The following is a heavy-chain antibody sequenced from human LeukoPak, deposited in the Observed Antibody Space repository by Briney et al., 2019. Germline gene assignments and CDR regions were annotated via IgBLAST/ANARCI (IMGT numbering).Heavy chain of an antibody. J-gene: IGHJ4*02. CDR2: IYYSGST. CDR3: ASAYSSGHYVGDYFDY. CDR1: GGSISSYY. D-gene: IGHD6-19*01. V-gene: IGHV4-59*01. Sequence: SETLSLTCTVSGGSISSYYWSWIRQPPGKGLEWIGYIYYSGSTNYNPSLKSRVTISVDTSKNQFSLKLSSVTAADTAVYYCASAYSSGHYVGDYFDYWGQGTLVTVSS.